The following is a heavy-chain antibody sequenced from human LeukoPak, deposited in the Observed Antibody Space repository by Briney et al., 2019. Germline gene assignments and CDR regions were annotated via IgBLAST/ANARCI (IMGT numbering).Heavy chain of an antibody. D-gene: IGHD4-17*01. V-gene: IGHV3-23*01. CDR1: EFTFSSDA. J-gene: IGHJ3*02. Sequence: QPGGSLRLSCAASEFTFSSDAMSWVRQAPGKGLEWVSAISGSGGSTYYADSVKGRFTISRDNSKNTLYLQMNSLRAEDTAVYYCARGQVTSATRLAAFDIWGQGTLVTVSS. CDR3: ARGQVTSATRLAAFDI. CDR2: ISGSGGST.